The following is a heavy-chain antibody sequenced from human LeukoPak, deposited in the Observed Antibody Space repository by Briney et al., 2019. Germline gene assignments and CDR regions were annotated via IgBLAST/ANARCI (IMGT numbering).Heavy chain of an antibody. CDR3: AKVGVGWVAFGY. V-gene: IGHV3-23*01. CDR2: ISDSGGGT. J-gene: IGHJ4*02. Sequence: PGGSLRLPCAASGFTFSNFAMSWVRQAPGKGLQWVSAISDSGGGTFYADSVKGRFTISRDNSKNTLYLQMNSLRAEDTAVYYCAKVGVGWVAFGYWGQGTLVTVSS. CDR1: GFTFSNFA. D-gene: IGHD3-16*01.